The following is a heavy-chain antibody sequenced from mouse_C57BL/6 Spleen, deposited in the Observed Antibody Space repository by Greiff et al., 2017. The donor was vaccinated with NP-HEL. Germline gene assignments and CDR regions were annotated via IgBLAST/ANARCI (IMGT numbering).Heavy chain of an antibody. Sequence: QVQLQQPGAELVKPGASVKLSCKASGYTFTSYWMHWVKQRPGRGLEWIGRIDPNSGGTKYNEKFTSKATLTVDKPSSTAYMQLSSLSSEDSAVYYCARDSLITTVVAGNYFDYWGQGTTLTVSS. D-gene: IGHD1-1*01. CDR3: ARDSLITTVVAGNYFDY. CDR1: GYTFTSYW. CDR2: IDPNSGGT. J-gene: IGHJ2*01. V-gene: IGHV1-72*01.